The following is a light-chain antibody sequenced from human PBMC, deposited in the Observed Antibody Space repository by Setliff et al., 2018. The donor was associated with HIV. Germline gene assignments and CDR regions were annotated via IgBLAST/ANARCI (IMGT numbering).Light chain of an antibody. CDR2: EVR. CDR1: SSDVGGYNY. CDR3: SSYAITNTLP. Sequence: QSVLTQPASVSGSPGQSITISCTGTSSDVGGYNYVSWYQQHPGKAPKLIIYEVRNRPSGVSNRFSGSKSGNTASLTISGLQAEAEADYYCSSYAITNTLPFGTGTKVTVL. J-gene: IGLJ1*01. V-gene: IGLV2-14*01.